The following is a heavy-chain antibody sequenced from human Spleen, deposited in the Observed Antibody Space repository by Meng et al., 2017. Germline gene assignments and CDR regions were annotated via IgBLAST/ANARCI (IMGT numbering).Heavy chain of an antibody. V-gene: IGHV1-2*06. J-gene: IGHJ4*02. CDR3: ARDENISLGKLFGDY. Sequence: QWPIVHAGHECKKPGASVKVSCKPSGYTFTAYYIHWVRQAPGQGLEWMGHINPDTGDTLYAQKFQGRVSMTGDTSISTAYVELSGLRSDDTAVYYCARDENISLGKLFGDYWGQGTLVTVSS. CDR2: INPDTGDT. CDR1: GYTFTAYY. D-gene: IGHD2-21*01.